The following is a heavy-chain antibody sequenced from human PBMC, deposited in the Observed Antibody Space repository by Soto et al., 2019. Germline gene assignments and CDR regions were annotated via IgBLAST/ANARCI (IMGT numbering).Heavy chain of an antibody. CDR3: AKGLSKWELLSPYFDY. Sequence: GGSLRLSCAASGFTFSSYGMHWVRQAPGKGLEWVAVISYDGSNKYYADSVKGRFTISRDNSKNTLYLQMNSLRAEDTAVYYCAKGLSKWELLSPYFDYWGQGTLVTVSS. V-gene: IGHV3-30*18. D-gene: IGHD1-26*01. CDR1: GFTFSSYG. CDR2: ISYDGSNK. J-gene: IGHJ4*02.